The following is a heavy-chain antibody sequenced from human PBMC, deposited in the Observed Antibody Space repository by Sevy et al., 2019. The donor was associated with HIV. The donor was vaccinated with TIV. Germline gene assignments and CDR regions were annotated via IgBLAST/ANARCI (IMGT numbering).Heavy chain of an antibody. V-gene: IGHV3-23*01. Sequence: GSLRLSCAASGFTFSSYAMSWVRQAPGKGLEWVSAISGSGGSTYYEDSVKGRFTISRDNSKNTLYLQMNSLRAEDTAVYYCAKDLSSGIAAAGTDYWGQGTLVTVSS. CDR2: ISGSGGST. D-gene: IGHD6-13*01. J-gene: IGHJ4*02. CDR3: AKDLSSGIAAAGTDY. CDR1: GFTFSSYA.